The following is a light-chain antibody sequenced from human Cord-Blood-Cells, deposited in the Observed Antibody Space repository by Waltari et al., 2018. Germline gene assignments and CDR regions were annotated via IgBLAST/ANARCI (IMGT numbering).Light chain of an antibody. V-gene: IGLV2-14*01. CDR2: DVS. Sequence: QSALTQPASVSGSPGQSLTTSCTGTSRGVGGYHYVSWYQQHPGKALKLMIYDVSNRPSGVSNRFSGSKSGNTASLTISGLQAEDEADYYCSSYTSSSTWVFGGGTKLTVL. CDR1: SRGVGGYHY. CDR3: SSYTSSSTWV. J-gene: IGLJ3*02.